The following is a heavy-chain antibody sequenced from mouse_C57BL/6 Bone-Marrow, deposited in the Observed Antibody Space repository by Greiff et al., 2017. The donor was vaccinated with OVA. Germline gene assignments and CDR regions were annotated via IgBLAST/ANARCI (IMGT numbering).Heavy chain of an antibody. J-gene: IGHJ3*01. CDR3: VRLWSAY. CDR2: IRSKSNNYAT. D-gene: IGHD1-1*02. V-gene: IGHV10-1*01. CDR1: GFSFNTYA. Sequence: EVHLVESGGGLVQPKGSLKLSCAASGFSFNTYAMNWVRPAPGKGLEWVARIRSKSNNYATYYADSVKDRFTISRDDSESMLYLQMNNLKTEDKAMYYCVRLWSAYWGQGTLVTVSA.